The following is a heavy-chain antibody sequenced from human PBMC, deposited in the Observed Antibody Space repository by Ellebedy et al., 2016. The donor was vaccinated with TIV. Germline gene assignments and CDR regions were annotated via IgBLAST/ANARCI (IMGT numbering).Heavy chain of an antibody. CDR2: IFYSGTT. D-gene: IGHD3-10*01. CDR1: GAFVNRGSYF. Sequence: MPSETLSLTCSVSGAFVNRGSYFWTWIRQRPGKGLEWIGYIFYSGTTHYHPSLKSRVTISADMSKNLFSLKLTSMTAADTAVYYCARVMVRRGLDPWGQGTLVIVSS. CDR3: ARVMVRRGLDP. J-gene: IGHJ5*02. V-gene: IGHV4-61*03.